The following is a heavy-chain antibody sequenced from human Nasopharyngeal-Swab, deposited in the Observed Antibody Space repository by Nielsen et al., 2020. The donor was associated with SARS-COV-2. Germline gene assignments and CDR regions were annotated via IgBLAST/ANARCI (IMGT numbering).Heavy chain of an antibody. CDR2: IIPIFGTA. CDR3: ARDGTTSQTSYYYYGMDV. Sequence: SVKVSCKASGGTFSSYAISWVRQAPGQGLGWMGGIIPIFGTANYAQKFQGRVTITADESTSTAYMELSSLRSEDTAVYYCARDGTTSQTSYYYYGMDVWGQGTTVTVSS. D-gene: IGHD4-17*01. CDR1: GGTFSSYA. J-gene: IGHJ6*02. V-gene: IGHV1-69*13.